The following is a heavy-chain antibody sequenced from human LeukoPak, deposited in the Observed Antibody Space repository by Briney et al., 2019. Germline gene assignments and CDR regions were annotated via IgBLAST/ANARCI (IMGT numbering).Heavy chain of an antibody. Sequence: GGSLRLSCAASGFTFSSYGMHWVRQAPGKGLEWVAVISYDGSNKYYADSVKGRFTISRDNSKNTLYLQMNSLRAEDTAVYYCAKDKEYTFDYWGQGTLVTVSS. V-gene: IGHV3-30*18. CDR1: GFTFSSYG. CDR3: AKDKEYTFDY. D-gene: IGHD2/OR15-2a*01. CDR2: ISYDGSNK. J-gene: IGHJ4*02.